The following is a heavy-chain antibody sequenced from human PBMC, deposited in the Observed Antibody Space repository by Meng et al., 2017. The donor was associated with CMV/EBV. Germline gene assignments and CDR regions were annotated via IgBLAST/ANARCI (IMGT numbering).Heavy chain of an antibody. J-gene: IGHJ4*02. CDR3: ARDLLAYYPISGHAV. CDR1: GYTFTGYY. D-gene: IGHD3-22*01. Sequence: ASVKVSCKASGYTFTGYYMHWVRQAPGQGLEWMGWINPNSGGTNYAQKFQGRVTMTRDTSISTAYMELSRLRSDDTAVYYCARDLLAYYPISGHAVWGQGTLVTVSS. CDR2: INPNSGGT. V-gene: IGHV1-2*02.